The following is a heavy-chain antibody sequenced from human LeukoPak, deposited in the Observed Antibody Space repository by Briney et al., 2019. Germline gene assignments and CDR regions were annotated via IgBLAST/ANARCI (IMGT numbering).Heavy chain of an antibody. D-gene: IGHD3-3*01. V-gene: IGHV4-39*02. J-gene: IGHJ4*02. CDR1: GGSISSSSYY. CDR2: IYYSGST. CDR3: ARDGRYYDLWSGYYFDY. Sequence: SETLSLTCTVSGGSISSSSYYWGWIRQPPGKGLEWIGSIYYSGSTYYNPSLKSRVTISVDTSKNQFSLKLSSVTAADTAVYYCARDGRYYDLWSGYYFDYWGQGTLVTVSS.